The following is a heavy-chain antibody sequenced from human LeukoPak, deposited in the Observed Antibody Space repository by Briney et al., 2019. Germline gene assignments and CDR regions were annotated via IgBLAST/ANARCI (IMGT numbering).Heavy chain of an antibody. CDR2: TAGSGISK. CDR1: GFTFNNYA. D-gene: IGHD3-22*01. V-gene: IGHV3-23*01. Sequence: TGGSLRLSCVASGFTFNNYAMSWVRQAPGRGLEWASSTAGSGISKDYADSVKGRFTISKDKSKNTLYLQMDNSRAEDTGVYFCARLPTFYYDSSGYHYDYWGQGTLVTVSS. J-gene: IGHJ4*02. CDR3: ARLPTFYYDSSGYHYDY.